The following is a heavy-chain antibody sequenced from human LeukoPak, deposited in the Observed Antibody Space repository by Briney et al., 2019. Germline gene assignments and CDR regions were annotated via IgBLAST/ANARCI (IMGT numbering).Heavy chain of an antibody. D-gene: IGHD6-19*01. CDR2: VSGSGDST. CDR1: GFTFTIYA. V-gene: IGHV3-23*01. CDR3: AKDVGSGWSVFDY. Sequence: GGSLRLSCAASGFTFTIYAMSWIRQAPEKGLEWVSTVSGSGDSTNYADSVKGRFTISRDNSKNTLYLQMNSLRAEDTAVYYCAKDVGSGWSVFDYWGQGTLVTVSS. J-gene: IGHJ4*02.